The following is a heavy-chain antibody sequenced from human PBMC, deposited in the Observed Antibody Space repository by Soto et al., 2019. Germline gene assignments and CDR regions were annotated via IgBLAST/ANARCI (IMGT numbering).Heavy chain of an antibody. D-gene: IGHD3-22*01. V-gene: IGHV4-61*01. CDR3: ARAADYYDSSGFYLNWFDP. CDR1: GGSVSSGSYY. Sequence: PSETLSLTCTVSGGSVSSGSYYWSWIRQPPGKGLEWIGYIYYSGSTNYNPSLKSRVTISVDTSKNQFSLKLSFVTAADTAMYYCARAADYYDSSGFYLNWFDPWGQGTLVTVSS. CDR2: IYYSGST. J-gene: IGHJ5*02.